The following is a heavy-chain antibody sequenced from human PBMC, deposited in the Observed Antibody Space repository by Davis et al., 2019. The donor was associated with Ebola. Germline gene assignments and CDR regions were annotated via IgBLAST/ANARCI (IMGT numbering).Heavy chain of an antibody. CDR2: ISSSSYT. D-gene: IGHD6-6*01. CDR1: GFTLSIYS. V-gene: IGHV3-21*01. Sequence: PGGSLRLSCGASGFTLSIYSMNWVRQAPGKGLEWLSFISSSSYTDYADSVKGRFTISRDSATNSLYLQLTSLRAEDTAVYFCARDKSTAARPGYYYGLDVWDQGTTVTVS. J-gene: IGHJ6*02. CDR3: ARDKSTAARPGYYYGLDV.